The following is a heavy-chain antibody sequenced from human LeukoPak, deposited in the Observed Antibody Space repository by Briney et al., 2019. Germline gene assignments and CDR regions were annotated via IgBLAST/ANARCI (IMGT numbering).Heavy chain of an antibody. Sequence: GGSLRLSCAASGFTFSSYWMHWVRQAPGKGLVWVSRINTDGSSTSYADSVKGRFTISRDNAKNTLYLQMNSLRAEDTAVYYCARVRRPSYGTAFDYWGQGTLVTVSS. D-gene: IGHD5-18*01. V-gene: IGHV3-74*01. CDR2: INTDGSST. J-gene: IGHJ4*02. CDR1: GFTFSSYW. CDR3: ARVRRPSYGTAFDY.